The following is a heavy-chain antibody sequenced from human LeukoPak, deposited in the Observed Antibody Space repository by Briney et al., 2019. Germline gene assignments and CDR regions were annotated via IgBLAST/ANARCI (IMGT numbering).Heavy chain of an antibody. V-gene: IGHV3-11*01. CDR3: AREGGGKGAFDI. CDR2: ISSSGRTT. D-gene: IGHD4-23*01. J-gene: IGHJ3*02. Sequence: GGSLRLSCEASGFIFSDYYMSWTRQAPGKGLEWVSYISSSGRTTNYADSVKGRFTISRDNAKRSLYLHLTSLRVEDTAVYYCAREGGGKGAFDIWGQGTVVTVSS. CDR1: GFIFSDYY.